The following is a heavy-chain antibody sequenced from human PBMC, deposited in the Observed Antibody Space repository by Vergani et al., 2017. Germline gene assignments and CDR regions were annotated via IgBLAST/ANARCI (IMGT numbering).Heavy chain of an antibody. V-gene: IGHV3-30*02. Sequence: QVQLVESGGGVVQPGGSLRLSCAASGFTFSSYGMHWVRQAPGKGLEWVAFIRYDGSNKYYADSVKGRFTISRDNSKNTLYLQMNSLRAEDTAVYYCAKDXTGYYGYYYYGMDVWGQGTTVTVSS. CDR1: GFTFSSYG. J-gene: IGHJ6*02. CDR2: IRYDGSNK. CDR3: AKDXTGYYGYYYYGMDV. D-gene: IGHD3-9*01.